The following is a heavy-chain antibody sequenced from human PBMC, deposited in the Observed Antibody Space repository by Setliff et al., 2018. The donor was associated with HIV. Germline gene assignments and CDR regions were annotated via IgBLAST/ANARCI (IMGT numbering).Heavy chain of an antibody. CDR1: GYTFTGYY. D-gene: IGHD5-12*01. J-gene: IGHJ4*02. CDR2: IIPVASIP. CDR3: ARGPLYGYDRGYFDY. V-gene: IGHV1-69*10. Sequence: GASVKVSCKASGYTFTGYYMHWVPQAPGQGFEWVGGIIPVASIPNYAQKFQDRVTITADESTTTVYMEMRSLTSGDTALYYCARGPLYGYDRGYFDYWGQGTLVTVSS.